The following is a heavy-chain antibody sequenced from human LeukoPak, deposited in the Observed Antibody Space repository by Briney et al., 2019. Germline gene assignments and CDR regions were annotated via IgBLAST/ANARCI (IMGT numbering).Heavy chain of an antibody. J-gene: IGHJ4*02. V-gene: IGHV3-23*01. D-gene: IGHD3-22*01. CDR2: ISGSGGST. CDR1: GFTFSSYA. Sequence: PGGSLRLSCAASGFTFSSYAMSWVRQAPGKGLEWVSAISGSGGSTYYADSVKGRFTISRDSSKNTLYLQMNSLRAEDTAVYYCAKDRDLDYYDRLFDYWGQGTLVTVSS. CDR3: AKDRDLDYYDRLFDY.